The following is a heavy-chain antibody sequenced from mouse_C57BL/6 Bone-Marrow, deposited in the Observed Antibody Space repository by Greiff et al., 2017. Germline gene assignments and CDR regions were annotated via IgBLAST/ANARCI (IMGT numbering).Heavy chain of an antibody. CDR1: GYPFTSYG. V-gene: IGHV1-81*01. CDR3: ARHYDYARVAY. D-gene: IGHD2-4*01. CDR2: IYPRSGNT. Sequence: QVQLQQSGAELARPGASVKLSCKASGYPFTSYGISWVKQRTGQGLEWIGEIYPRSGNTYYNAKFKGKATMTAYKSSSTAYKELRILTSEYSAVYFCARHYDYARVAYWGQGTLVTVAA. J-gene: IGHJ3*01.